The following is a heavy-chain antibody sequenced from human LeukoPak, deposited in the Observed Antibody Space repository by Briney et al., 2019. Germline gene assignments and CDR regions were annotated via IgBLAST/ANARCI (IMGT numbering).Heavy chain of an antibody. Sequence: SVTVSCKASGGTFSGYAISCVRQAPGQGLEWMGGIIPIFGTANYAQKFQGRVTITADKSTSTAYMELSSLRSEDTAVYYCARIVVAHLFDPWGQGTLVTVSS. V-gene: IGHV1-69*06. D-gene: IGHD2-2*01. CDR3: ARIVVAHLFDP. J-gene: IGHJ5*02. CDR2: IIPIFGTA. CDR1: GGTFSGYA.